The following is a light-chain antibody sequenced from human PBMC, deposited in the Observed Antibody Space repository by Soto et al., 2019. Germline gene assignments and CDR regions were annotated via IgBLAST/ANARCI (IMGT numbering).Light chain of an antibody. V-gene: IGKV3-15*01. CDR2: VAS. CDR3: QQYNNRPPWT. CDR1: RSVNNN. J-gene: IGKJ1*01. Sequence: EAVMTQSPTSLAMSPRQTITLACRSSRSVNNNIAWYQQRPGQSPTLLIYVASTRATGVPARFSGSGFGTEFTFTITSLQSEDSAVYYCQQYNNRPPWTFGQGTKVDIK.